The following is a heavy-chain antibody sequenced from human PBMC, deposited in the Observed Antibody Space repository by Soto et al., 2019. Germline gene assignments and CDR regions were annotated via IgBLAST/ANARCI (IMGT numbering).Heavy chain of an antibody. CDR1: GGSISSSSYY. Sequence: SETLSLTCTVSGGSISSSSYYWGWIRQPPGKGLEWIGSIYYSGSTYYNPSLKSRVTISVDTSKNQFSLKLSSVTAADTAVYYCARQISLYYYDSSRDYWGQGTLVTVS. D-gene: IGHD3-22*01. J-gene: IGHJ4*02. CDR2: IYYSGST. V-gene: IGHV4-39*01. CDR3: ARQISLYYYDSSRDY.